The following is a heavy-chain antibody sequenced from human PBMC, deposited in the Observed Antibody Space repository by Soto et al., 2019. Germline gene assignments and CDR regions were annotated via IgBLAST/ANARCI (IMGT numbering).Heavy chain of an antibody. J-gene: IGHJ3*01. CDR1: GFSFSADGVA. Sequence: QITLKESGHTLVKPTQTLRLTCIFSGFSFSADGVAVGWIRQPPGKALEWLALIYWDDDTRYSPSLKNRLTITKDTSKNQVVLTMTNMDPVDTATYYCAHAFGGTSWPNDAFDVWGQGTVVTVSS. D-gene: IGHD2-2*01. V-gene: IGHV2-5*02. CDR2: IYWDDDT. CDR3: AHAFGGTSWPNDAFDV.